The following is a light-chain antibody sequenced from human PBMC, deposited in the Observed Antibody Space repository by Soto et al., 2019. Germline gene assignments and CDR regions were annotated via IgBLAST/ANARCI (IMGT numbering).Light chain of an antibody. V-gene: IGKV3-20*01. Sequence: VLTQSPDTLSLPPGERATLSCRASQSVSSSYLAWYQQKPGQAPRLLICGASSRATGIPDRFSGSGSGTDFTLTISRLEPEDFAVYYCQQYGSSFGPGTKVDIK. CDR3: QQYGSS. J-gene: IGKJ3*01. CDR1: QSVSSSY. CDR2: GAS.